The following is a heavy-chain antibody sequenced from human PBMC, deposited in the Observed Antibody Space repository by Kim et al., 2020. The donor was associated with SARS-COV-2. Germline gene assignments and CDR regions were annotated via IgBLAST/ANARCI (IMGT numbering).Heavy chain of an antibody. Sequence: GGSLRLSCAASGFTFRSYAMSWVRQAPGKGLEWVSAISGSGGSTYYADSVKGRFTISRDNSKNTLYLQMNSLRAEDTAVYYCAKGEGFPSWYLDYWGQGTLVTVSS. V-gene: IGHV3-23*01. CDR2: ISGSGGST. D-gene: IGHD2-2*01. CDR1: GFTFRSYA. J-gene: IGHJ4*02. CDR3: AKGEGFPSWYLDY.